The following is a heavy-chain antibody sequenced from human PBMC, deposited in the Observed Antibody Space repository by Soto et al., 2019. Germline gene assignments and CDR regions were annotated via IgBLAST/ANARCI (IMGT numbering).Heavy chain of an antibody. D-gene: IGHD2-8*01. CDR3: ARDIMSDY. CDR2: INAGNGNT. CDR1: GYSSTYYY. J-gene: IGHJ4*02. V-gene: IGHV1-3*01. Sequence: ASVKVSCKASGYSSTYYYIHWVRQAPGQRLEWMAWINAGNGNTKYSQKFQGRVTITRDTSASTAYMELSSLRSEDTAVYYCARDIMSDYWGQGTLVTVSS.